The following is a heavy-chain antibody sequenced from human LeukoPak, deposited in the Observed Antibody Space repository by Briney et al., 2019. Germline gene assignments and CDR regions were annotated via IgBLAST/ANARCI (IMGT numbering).Heavy chain of an antibody. CDR3: ARDLGIAAAAAYWYFDL. CDR1: GYTFTGYY. J-gene: IGHJ2*01. CDR2: INPNSGGT. Sequence: ASVKVSCKASGYTFTGYYMHWVRQAPGQGLEWMGWINPNSGGTNYAQKFQGRVTMTRDTSISTAYMELSRLRSDDTAVYYCARDLGIAAAAAYWYFDLWGRGTLVTASS. D-gene: IGHD6-13*01. V-gene: IGHV1-2*02.